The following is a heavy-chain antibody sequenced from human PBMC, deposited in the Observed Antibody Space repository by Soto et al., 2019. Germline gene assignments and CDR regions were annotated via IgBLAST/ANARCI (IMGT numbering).Heavy chain of an antibody. Sequence: ASVKVSCKASGYTFTGYYMHWVRQAPGQGLEWMGWINPNSGGTNYAQKFQGWVTMTRDTSISTAYMELSRLRSDDTAVYYCAREVASVEVAAINAFDIWGQGTMVTVSS. V-gene: IGHV1-2*04. CDR2: INPNSGGT. CDR3: AREVASVEVAAINAFDI. J-gene: IGHJ3*02. CDR1: GYTFTGYY. D-gene: IGHD2-15*01.